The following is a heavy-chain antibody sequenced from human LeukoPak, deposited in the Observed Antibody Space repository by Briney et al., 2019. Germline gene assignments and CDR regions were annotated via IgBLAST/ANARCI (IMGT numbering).Heavy chain of an antibody. D-gene: IGHD3-10*01. CDR3: ARMHYYGSGSSNWFDP. V-gene: IGHV1-2*02. J-gene: IGHJ5*02. CDR1: GYTFTGYY. CDR2: INPNSGGT. Sequence: ASVKVSCKASGYTFTGYYMHWVRQAPGQGLEWMGWINPNSGGTNYAQKFQGRVTMTRDTSISTAYMELSSLRSEDTAVYYCARMHYYGSGSSNWFDPWGQGTLVTVSS.